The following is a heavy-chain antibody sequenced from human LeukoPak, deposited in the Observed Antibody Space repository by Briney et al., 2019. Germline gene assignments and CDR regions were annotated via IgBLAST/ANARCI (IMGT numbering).Heavy chain of an antibody. Sequence: SETLSLTCTVSGGSIRSYYWSWIRQPPGQGLEWIGIIYYSGSTYSNPSLRSRVTISVDTSKNQFSLKLSSVTAADTAVYYCASFYCSGGSCYQYYYYYYMDVWGKGTTVTISS. J-gene: IGHJ6*03. V-gene: IGHV4-39*01. CDR2: IYYSGST. CDR3: ASFYCSGGSCYQYYYYYYMDV. CDR1: GGSIRSYY. D-gene: IGHD2-15*01.